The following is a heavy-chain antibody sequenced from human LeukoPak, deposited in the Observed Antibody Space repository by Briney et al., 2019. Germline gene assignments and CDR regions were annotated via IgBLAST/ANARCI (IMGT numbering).Heavy chain of an antibody. D-gene: IGHD3-10*01. Sequence: ALVKVSCKASGYTFTSYYMHWVRQAPGQGLEWMGIINPSGGSTSYAQKFQGRVTMTRDTSTSTVYMELSSLRSEDTAVYYCAREEVGGSGSYYYGMDVWGKGTTVTVSS. CDR3: AREEVGGSGSYYYGMDV. CDR2: INPSGGST. V-gene: IGHV1-46*01. J-gene: IGHJ6*04. CDR1: GYTFTSYY.